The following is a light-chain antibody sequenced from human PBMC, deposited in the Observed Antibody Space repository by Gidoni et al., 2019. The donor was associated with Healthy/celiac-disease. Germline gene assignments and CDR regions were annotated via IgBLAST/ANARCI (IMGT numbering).Light chain of an antibody. V-gene: IGLV1-40*01. CDR2: GNS. CDR1: SSNIGAGYD. J-gene: IGLJ2*01. CDR3: QSYDSSLSGVV. Sequence: ALTQPPSVSGAPGQRVTISCTGSSSNIGAGYDVHWYQQLPGTAPKLLIYGNSNRPSGVPDRFSGSKSGTSASLAITGLQAEDEADYYCQSYDSSLSGVVFGGGTKLTVL.